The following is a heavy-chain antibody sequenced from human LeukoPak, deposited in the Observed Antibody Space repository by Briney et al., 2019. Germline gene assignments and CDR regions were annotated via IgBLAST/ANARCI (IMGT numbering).Heavy chain of an antibody. Sequence: PSETLSLTCAVYGGSFSGYYWSWIRQPPGKGLEWIGEINHSGSTNYNPSLKSRVTMSVDTSKNQFSLKLSSVTAADTAVYYCARAYYDILTGYRYGMDVWGQGTTVTVSS. D-gene: IGHD3-9*01. CDR1: GGSFSGYY. CDR2: INHSGST. V-gene: IGHV4-34*01. CDR3: ARAYYDILTGYRYGMDV. J-gene: IGHJ6*02.